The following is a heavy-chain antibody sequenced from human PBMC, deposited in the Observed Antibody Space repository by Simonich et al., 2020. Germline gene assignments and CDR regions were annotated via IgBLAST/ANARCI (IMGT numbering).Heavy chain of an antibody. CDR3: ARVGYSNYYYYGMDV. CDR1: GYSISSGYY. Sequence: QVQLQESGPGLVKPSETLSLTCAVSGYSISSGYYWGWIRQPPGKGLEWIGRIYHRGSTYDNPALKRRVTISGDTSKHQFSLQLSSVTAADTAVYYCARVGYSNYYYYGMDVWGQGTTVTVSS. V-gene: IGHV4-38-2*01. J-gene: IGHJ6*02. D-gene: IGHD6-13*01. CDR2: IYHRGST.